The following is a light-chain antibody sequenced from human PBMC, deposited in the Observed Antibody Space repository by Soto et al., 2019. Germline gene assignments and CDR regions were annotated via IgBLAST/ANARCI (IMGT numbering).Light chain of an antibody. CDR2: LDSDGSH. CDR1: SGHSSYA. J-gene: IGLJ2*01. CDR3: QTWGTGIHVV. V-gene: IGLV4-69*01. Sequence: QLVLTQSPSASASLGASVKLTCTLSSGHSSYAIAWHQQQPEKGPRYLMTLDSDGSHTKGDAIPDRFSGSSSGDERYLTISSLQSEDESYYYCQTWGTGIHVVFGGGTKLTVL.